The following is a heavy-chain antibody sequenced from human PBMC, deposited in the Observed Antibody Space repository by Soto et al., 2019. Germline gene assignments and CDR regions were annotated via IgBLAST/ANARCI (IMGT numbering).Heavy chain of an antibody. D-gene: IGHD2-15*01. V-gene: IGHV3-23*01. Sequence: EVQLLESGGGLFHPGGSLRLSCAASGFTFSNYAMSWVRQAPGKGLEWVSAIIGSGGSTYYADSVRGRFTISRDNSKNTLFLQMNSLRAEDTAVYYCAKERYCSGGSCYSEWAFDIWGQGTMVTVSS. CDR3: AKERYCSGGSCYSEWAFDI. J-gene: IGHJ3*02. CDR1: GFTFSNYA. CDR2: IIGSGGST.